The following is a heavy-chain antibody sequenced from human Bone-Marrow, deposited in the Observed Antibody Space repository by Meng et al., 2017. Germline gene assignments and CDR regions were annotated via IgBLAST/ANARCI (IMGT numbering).Heavy chain of an antibody. CDR3: ARDFSMIVETDAFDI. D-gene: IGHD3-22*01. CDR2: ISSSGSTI. CDR1: GFTFSDHY. Sequence: GESLKISCAASGFTFSDHYMDWVRQAPGKGLEWVSYISSSGSTIYYADSVKGRFTISRDNAKNSLYLQMNSLRAEDTAVYYCARDFSMIVETDAFDIWGQGTMVTVSS. V-gene: IGHV3-11*04. J-gene: IGHJ3*02.